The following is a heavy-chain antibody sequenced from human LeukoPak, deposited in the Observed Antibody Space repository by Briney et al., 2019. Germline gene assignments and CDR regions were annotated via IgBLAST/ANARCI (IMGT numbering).Heavy chain of an antibody. D-gene: IGHD1-26*01. CDR3: ASGGSYFDY. CDR1: GGSISSYY. J-gene: IGHJ4*02. CDR2: IYYSEST. Sequence: SETLSLTCTVSGGSISSYYWSWIRQPPGKGLEWTGYIYYSESTNYNPSLKSRVTISVDTSKNQFSLKLSSVTAADTAVYYCASGGSYFDYWGQGTLVTVSS. V-gene: IGHV4-59*01.